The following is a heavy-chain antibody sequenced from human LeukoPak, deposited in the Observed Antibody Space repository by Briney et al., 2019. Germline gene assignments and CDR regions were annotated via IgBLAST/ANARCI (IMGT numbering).Heavy chain of an antibody. CDR2: IYYSGST. Sequence: SETLSLTCTVSGGSISSYYRSWIRQPPGKGLEWIGYIYYSGSTNYNPSLKSRVTISVDTSKNQFSLKLSSVTAADTAVYYCARGLMMAVAGRGEFHYWGQGTLVTVSS. V-gene: IGHV4-59*01. CDR1: GGSISSYY. CDR3: ARGLMMAVAGRGEFHY. J-gene: IGHJ4*02. D-gene: IGHD6-13*01.